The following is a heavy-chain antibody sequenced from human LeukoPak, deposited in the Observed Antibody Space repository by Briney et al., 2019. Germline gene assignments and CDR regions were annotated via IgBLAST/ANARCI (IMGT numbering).Heavy chain of an antibody. Sequence: SETLSLTCTVSGVSISSGGYYWSWIRQHPGKGLEWIGYIYYSGSSYYNPSLKSRIAISVDTSKSQFSLELSSVTAADTAVYYCASQAATTEEPFDFWGQGTLVTVSS. V-gene: IGHV4-31*03. CDR3: ASQAATTEEPFDF. CDR2: IYYSGSS. J-gene: IGHJ4*02. D-gene: IGHD6-25*01. CDR1: GVSISSGGYY.